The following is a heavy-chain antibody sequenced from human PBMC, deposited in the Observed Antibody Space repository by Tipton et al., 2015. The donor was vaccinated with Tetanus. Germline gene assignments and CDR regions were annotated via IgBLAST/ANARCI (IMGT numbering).Heavy chain of an antibody. CDR2: ISYDGSNK. Sequence: QLVQSGGGVVQPGRSLRLSCAASGFTFSSYPMHWVRQAPGKGLEWVAVISYDGSNKYYADSVKGRFTISRDNSKNTLYLQMNSLRAEDTAVYYCARDPQYITGDAFDIWGQGTMVTVSS. D-gene: IGHD1-20*01. CDR1: GFTFSSYP. J-gene: IGHJ3*02. CDR3: ARDPQYITGDAFDI. V-gene: IGHV3-30*04.